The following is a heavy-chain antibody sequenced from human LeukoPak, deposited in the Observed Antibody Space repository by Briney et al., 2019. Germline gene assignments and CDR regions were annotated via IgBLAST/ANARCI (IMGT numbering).Heavy chain of an antibody. CDR1: GFTFSTSW. V-gene: IGHV3-74*01. CDR3: ARDYDYGDYPGY. CDR2: IYSDGSFT. D-gene: IGHD4-17*01. J-gene: IGHJ4*02. Sequence: PGGSLRLSCAASGFTFSTSWTHWVRQGPGKGLVWVSRIYSDGSFTSYADSVEGRFTISRDNAKNTVYLQMNSLRAEDTALYYCARDYDYGDYPGYWGQGTLVTVSS.